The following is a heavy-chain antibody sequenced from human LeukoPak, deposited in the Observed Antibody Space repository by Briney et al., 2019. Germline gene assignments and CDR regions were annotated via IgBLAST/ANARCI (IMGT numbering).Heavy chain of an antibody. J-gene: IGHJ4*02. D-gene: IGHD1-14*01. CDR3: ARDPGRNPRYYFDY. CDR2: LNPSGGST. CDR1: GYTFTSYH. Sequence: GASVTVSCKASGYTFTSYHMHWVRQAPGQGLEWMGVLNPSGGSTNYAQKFRGRVTMTRDMSTSTVYMELSSLRSEDTAVYYCARDPGRNPRYYFDYWGQGTLVTVSS. V-gene: IGHV1-46*01.